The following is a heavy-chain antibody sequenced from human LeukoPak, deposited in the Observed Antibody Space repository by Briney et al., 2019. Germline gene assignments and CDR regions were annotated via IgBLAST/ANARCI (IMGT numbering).Heavy chain of an antibody. CDR2: IYYSGST. J-gene: IGHJ3*02. CDR1: GGSISSYY. Sequence: SETLSLTCTVSGGSISSYYWSWIRQPPGKGLEWVGYIYYSGSTNYNPSLKSRVTISVDMSKDQFSLKLSSVTAADTAVYYCARDLISGPGAFDIWGQGTMVTVSS. D-gene: IGHD2-15*01. V-gene: IGHV4-59*01. CDR3: ARDLISGPGAFDI.